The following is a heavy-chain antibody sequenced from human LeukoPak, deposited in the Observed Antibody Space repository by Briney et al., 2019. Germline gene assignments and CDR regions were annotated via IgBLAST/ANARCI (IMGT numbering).Heavy chain of an antibody. D-gene: IGHD5-12*01. CDR3: ARDGPRSGYDLGHFDN. V-gene: IGHV3-23*01. CDR1: GFTFSSYA. J-gene: IGHJ4*02. Sequence: AGGSLRLSCAASGFTFSSYAMSWVRQAPGKGLEWVSAISGSGGSTYYADSVKGRFTISRDNSKNTLYLQMNSLRAEDTAVYYCARDGPRSGYDLGHFDNLGQGTLVTASS. CDR2: ISGSGGST.